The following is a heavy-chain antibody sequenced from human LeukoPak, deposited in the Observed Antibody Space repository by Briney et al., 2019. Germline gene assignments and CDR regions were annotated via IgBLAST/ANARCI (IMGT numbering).Heavy chain of an antibody. CDR3: ARSVVTLYWYFDL. J-gene: IGHJ2*01. D-gene: IGHD4-23*01. Sequence: PSETLSLTCTVSGGSISSSSAYWGWIRQPPGKGLEWIGSIYYSKNTYYNPSLKSRVTISADTSKNQFSLTLGSVATADTAVYYCARSVVTLYWYFDLWGRGTLVTVSS. V-gene: IGHV4-39*07. CDR2: IYYSKNT. CDR1: GGSISSSSAY.